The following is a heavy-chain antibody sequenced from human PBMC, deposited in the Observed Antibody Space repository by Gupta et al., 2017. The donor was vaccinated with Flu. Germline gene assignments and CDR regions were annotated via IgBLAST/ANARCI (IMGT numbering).Heavy chain of an antibody. V-gene: IGHV3-73*01. CDR1: GLSLSGSA. D-gene: IGHD4-17*01. CDR2: MRTRHNDYAT. J-gene: IGHJ3*02. Sequence: EVQLVESGGGLVQPGGSVKLSCAASGLSLSGSAIHWVRQPSGKGLEWLGRMRTRHNDYATTYAASVEGRVTISRDDAQNTASLQLDRLETGDTAVYYCTRSDYSAYNDAFDIWGPGTLVTVSS. CDR3: TRSDYSAYNDAFDI.